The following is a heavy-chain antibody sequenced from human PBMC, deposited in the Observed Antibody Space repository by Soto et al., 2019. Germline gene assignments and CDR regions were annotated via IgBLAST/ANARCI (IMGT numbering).Heavy chain of an antibody. CDR2: ISYDGSNK. V-gene: IGHV3-30-3*01. CDR1: GFTFSSYA. D-gene: IGHD6-6*01. Sequence: GGSLRLSCAASGFTFSSYAMHWVRQAPGKGLEWVAVISYDGSNKYYADSVKGRFTISRDNSKNTLYLQMNSLRAEDTAVYYCARENSSSPPGYYYGMDVWGQGTTVTSP. J-gene: IGHJ6*02. CDR3: ARENSSSPPGYYYGMDV.